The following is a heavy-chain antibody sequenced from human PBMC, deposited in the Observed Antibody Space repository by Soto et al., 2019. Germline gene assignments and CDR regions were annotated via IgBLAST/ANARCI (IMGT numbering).Heavy chain of an antibody. CDR3: ARDRPRQRAPAGHVDY. CDR1: GFTCSSYW. D-gene: IGHD6-13*01. Sequence: PGGSLRLSCAASGFTCSSYWMSWVRQAPGKGLEWVANIKQDGTEKYYVDSVKGRFTISRDNAKNSLYLQMNSLRAEDTAVYYCARDRPRQRAPAGHVDYWRQGTLVTVSS. V-gene: IGHV3-7*03. CDR2: IKQDGTEK. J-gene: IGHJ4*02.